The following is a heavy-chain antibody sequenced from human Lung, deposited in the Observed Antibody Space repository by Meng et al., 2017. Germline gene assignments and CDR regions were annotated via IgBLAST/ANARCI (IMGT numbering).Heavy chain of an antibody. Sequence: QGELVGSGGGVVQPGGSLRLSCAVSGFTFNTYAMHWVRQAPGKGLEWVSLMSFDGAQIYYSDSVRGRFTISRDNSKNTLYLQMNSLRAEDTAVYYCARDKPPNDVWGRGTLVTVSS. J-gene: IGHJ2*01. CDR3: ARDKPPNDV. V-gene: IGHV3-30*01. CDR2: MSFDGAQI. CDR1: GFTFNTYA.